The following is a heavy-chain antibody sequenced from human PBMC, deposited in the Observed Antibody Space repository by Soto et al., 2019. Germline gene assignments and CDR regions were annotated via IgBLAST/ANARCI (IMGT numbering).Heavy chain of an antibody. CDR3: ARGVGGSYFEFLWYDHYFDY. CDR1: GGTFSSYA. V-gene: IGHV1-69*01. J-gene: IGHJ4*02. D-gene: IGHD1-26*01. CDR2: IIPIFGTA. Sequence: QVQLVQSGAEVKKPGSSVKVSCKASGGTFSSYAISWVRQAHGQGLEWMGEIIPIFGTANYAQKFQGRVTITADESTSTAYMELSSLRSEDTAVYYCARGVGGSYFEFLWYDHYFDYWGQGTLVTVSS.